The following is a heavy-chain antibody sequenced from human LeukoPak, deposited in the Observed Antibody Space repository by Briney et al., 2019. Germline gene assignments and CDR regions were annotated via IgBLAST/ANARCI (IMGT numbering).Heavy chain of an antibody. J-gene: IGHJ3*02. Sequence: PSETLSLTCAVYGGSFSGYYWSWIRQPPGKGLEWIGEINHSGSTNYNPSLKSRVTISVDTSKNQFSLKLSSVTAADTAVYYCAREASYGYLSAFDIWGQGTMVTVSS. CDR1: GGSFSGYY. V-gene: IGHV4-34*01. D-gene: IGHD5-18*01. CDR2: INHSGST. CDR3: AREASYGYLSAFDI.